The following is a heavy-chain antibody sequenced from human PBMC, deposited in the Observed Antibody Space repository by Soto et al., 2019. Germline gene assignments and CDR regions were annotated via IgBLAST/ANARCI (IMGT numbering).Heavy chain of an antibody. CDR2: IYSSGST. Sequence: SETLSLTCTVSGGSISNYYWSWIRQPPGKRLEWIAHIYSSGSTHYSPSLQSRVTISLGPSENQLSLSLTSVTAADTAVYYCARNPPGPVDFDVWGPGTQVTGSS. J-gene: IGHJ4*02. CDR1: GGSISNYY. V-gene: IGHV4-59*01. CDR3: ARNPPGPVDFDV.